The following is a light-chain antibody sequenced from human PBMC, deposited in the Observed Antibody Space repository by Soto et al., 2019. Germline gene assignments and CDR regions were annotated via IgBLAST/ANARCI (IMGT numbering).Light chain of an antibody. CDR3: AAWDDILSGPV. J-gene: IGLJ7*01. V-gene: IGLV1-47*01. Sequence: QSVLTQPPSASGTPGQRVTISCSGSSSNIGSNYVYWYQQLPGTAPKLLIYRNNQLPSGVPDRFSGSKSGTSASLASSGLRSEDEADYYCAAWDDILSGPVFGGGTQLTVL. CDR2: RNN. CDR1: SSNIGSNY.